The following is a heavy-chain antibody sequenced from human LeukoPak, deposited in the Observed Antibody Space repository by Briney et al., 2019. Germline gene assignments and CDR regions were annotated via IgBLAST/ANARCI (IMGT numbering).Heavy chain of an antibody. CDR3: AKTGMLRRVGYLDV. V-gene: IGHV3-30*18. J-gene: IGHJ6*04. Sequence: GGSLRLSCVASGFIFSDYGIQWVRQAPGKGLEWVAVIAYDGNNTYYGDSVRGRFTISRDNSKKMVYLEMDSLRVEDTAVYYCAKTGMLRRVGYLDVWGKGTAVIVSS. D-gene: IGHD1-1*01. CDR2: IAYDGNNT. CDR1: GFIFSDYG.